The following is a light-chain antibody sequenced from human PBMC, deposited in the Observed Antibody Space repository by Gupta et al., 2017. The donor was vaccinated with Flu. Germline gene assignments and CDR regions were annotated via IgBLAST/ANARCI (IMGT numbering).Light chain of an antibody. CDR3: LQEKHCPPGVT. J-gene: IGKJ4*01. Sequence: GVPDRFSGSGSGTDLKLKISSVEAEDVGVYYCLQEKHCPPGVTFGGGTKVEIK. V-gene: IGKV2-30*01.